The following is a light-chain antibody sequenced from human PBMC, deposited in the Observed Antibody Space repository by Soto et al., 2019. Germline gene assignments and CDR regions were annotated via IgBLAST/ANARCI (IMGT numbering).Light chain of an antibody. J-gene: IGLJ1*01. CDR3: QSYDSSLSGYV. V-gene: IGLV1-40*01. CDR1: SSNIGAGYE. Sequence: QSVLTQPPSVSEAPGQRVTISCTGSSSNIGAGYEAHWYQQVPGTAPTLLIYENTNRPSGVPDRFSGSKSGTSASLAITGLQAEDEAEYYCQSYDSSLSGYVFGTGTKLTVL. CDR2: ENT.